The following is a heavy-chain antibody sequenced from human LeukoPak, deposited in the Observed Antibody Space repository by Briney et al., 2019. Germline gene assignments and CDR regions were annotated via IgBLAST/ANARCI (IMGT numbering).Heavy chain of an antibody. CDR1: GGSFSGYY. CDR2: INHSGST. Sequence: SETLSLTCAVYGGSFSGYYWSWIRQPPGKGLEWIGEINHSGSTNYNPSLKSRVTISVDTSKNQFSLKLSSVTAADTAVYYCARRRIAARHFDYWGQGTLVTVSS. V-gene: IGHV4-34*01. CDR3: ARRRIAARHFDY. D-gene: IGHD6-6*01. J-gene: IGHJ4*02.